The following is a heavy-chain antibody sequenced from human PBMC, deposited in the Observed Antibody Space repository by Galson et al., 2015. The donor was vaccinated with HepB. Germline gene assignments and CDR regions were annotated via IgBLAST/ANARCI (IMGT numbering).Heavy chain of an antibody. V-gene: IGHV3-23*01. D-gene: IGHD2-2*02. CDR1: GFTFSSYA. CDR3: ASAPRSTIPPPWAY. J-gene: IGHJ4*02. CDR2: ISDSGGVT. Sequence: SLRLSCAASGFTFSSYAMSWVRQAPGKGLEWVSGISDSGGVTNYADSVKGRFTISRDNSKNTLYLQMNSLRAEDTAVYYCASAPRSTIPPPWAYWGQGTLVTVSS.